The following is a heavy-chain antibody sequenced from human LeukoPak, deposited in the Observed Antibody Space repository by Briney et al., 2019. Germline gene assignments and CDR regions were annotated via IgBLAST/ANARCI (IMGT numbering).Heavy chain of an antibody. J-gene: IGHJ4*02. CDR2: ISYDGSNK. CDR1: GFTFSSYG. Sequence: GGSLRLSCAASGFTFSSYGMHWVRQAPGKGLEWVAVISYDGSNKYYADSVKGRFTISRDNSKNTLYLQMNSLRAEDTAVYYCAKKVGGWYYFGYWGQGTLVTVSS. V-gene: IGHV3-30*18. D-gene: IGHD6-19*01. CDR3: AKKVGGWYYFGY.